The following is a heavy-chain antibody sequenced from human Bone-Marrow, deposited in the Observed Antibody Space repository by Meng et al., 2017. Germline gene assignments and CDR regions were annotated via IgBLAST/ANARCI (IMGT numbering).Heavy chain of an antibody. D-gene: IGHD3-10*01. CDR1: GFSVGTNH. CDR2: IYTAGNT. J-gene: IGHJ4*02. CDR3: VRDGPRKGELFFDN. Sequence: GGSLRFSCAASGFSVGTNHMSWVRQAPGKGLEWVSVIYTAGNTYYADSVKGRFTISRDNSENTLLLQMNSLRVEDTAVYYCVRDGPRKGELFFDNWGQGTLVTVSS. V-gene: IGHV3-66*02.